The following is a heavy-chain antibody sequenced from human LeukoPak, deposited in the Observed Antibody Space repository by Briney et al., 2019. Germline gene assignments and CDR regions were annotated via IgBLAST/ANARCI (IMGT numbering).Heavy chain of an antibody. CDR2: INPNSGGT. CDR1: GGTFSSYA. D-gene: IGHD3-10*01. J-gene: IGHJ6*02. V-gene: IGHV1-2*06. CDR3: ARDSSYYYGSGSYNYYGMDV. Sequence: ASVKVSCKASGGTFSSYAISWVRQAPGQGLEWMXRINPNSGGTNYAQKFXXRVTMTRDTSISTAYMELSRLRSDDTAVYYCARDSSYYYGSGSYNYYGMDVWGQGTTVTVSS.